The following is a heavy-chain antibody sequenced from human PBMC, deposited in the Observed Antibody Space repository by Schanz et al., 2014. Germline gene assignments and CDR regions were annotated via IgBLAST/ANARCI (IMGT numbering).Heavy chain of an antibody. CDR1: GGTFSTYT. Sequence: QILLVQPGPEVKKPGSSVKVSCKASGGTFSTYTISWVRQAPGQGLEWMGRIIPILGIANYAQKFQGRVTITADKSTFTAYMDVSSLRSEDTAVYYCASSGAGYSSSWDFDYWGQGTLVTVSS. D-gene: IGHD6-13*01. J-gene: IGHJ4*02. CDR2: IIPILGIA. CDR3: ASSGAGYSSSWDFDY. V-gene: IGHV1-69*02.